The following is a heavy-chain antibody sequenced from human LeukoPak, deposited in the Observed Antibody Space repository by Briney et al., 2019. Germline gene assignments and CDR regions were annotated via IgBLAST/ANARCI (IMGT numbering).Heavy chain of an antibody. CDR3: ARLGIITAAGSNDY. V-gene: IGHV3-11*01. D-gene: IGHD6-13*01. CDR1: EFTFSDYY. CDR2: ISYSGDTI. J-gene: IGHJ4*02. Sequence: PGGSLRLSCAASEFTFSDYYMSWIRQAPGKGLEWVSYISYSGDTIYYADSVKGRFTVSRDNAKNSPYLQMNSLRAEDTAVYYCARLGIITAAGSNDYWGQGTLVTVSS.